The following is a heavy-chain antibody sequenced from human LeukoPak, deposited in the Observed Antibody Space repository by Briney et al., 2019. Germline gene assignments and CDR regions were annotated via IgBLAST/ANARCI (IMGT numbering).Heavy chain of an antibody. Sequence: GGPLRLSCAASGFTFSSYGMHWVRQAPGKGLEWVAFIRYDGSNKYYADSVKGRFTISRDNSKNTLYLQMNSLRAEDTAVYYCAKDPSSGYYKGAFDIWGQGTMVTVSS. CDR3: AKDPSSGYYKGAFDI. D-gene: IGHD3-22*01. V-gene: IGHV3-30*02. J-gene: IGHJ3*02. CDR2: IRYDGSNK. CDR1: GFTFSSYG.